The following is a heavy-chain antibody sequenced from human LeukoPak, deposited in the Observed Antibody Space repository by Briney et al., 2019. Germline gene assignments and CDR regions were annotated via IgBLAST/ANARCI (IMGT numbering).Heavy chain of an antibody. CDR1: GFTFSNYA. J-gene: IGHJ4*02. V-gene: IGHV3-23*01. Sequence: GGSLRLSCAASGFTFSNYAMSWVRQAPGKGLEWVSAISGSGGSTYYADSVKGRFAISRDNAKNSLYLQMNSLRAEDTAVYYCAGGLGELSAAYDYWGQGTLVTVSS. CDR3: AGGLGELSAAYDY. CDR2: ISGSGGST. D-gene: IGHD3-10*01.